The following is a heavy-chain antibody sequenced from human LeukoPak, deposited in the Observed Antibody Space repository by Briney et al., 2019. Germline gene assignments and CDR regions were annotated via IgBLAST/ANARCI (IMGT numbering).Heavy chain of an antibody. D-gene: IGHD6-19*01. V-gene: IGHV4-34*01. Sequence: SETLSLTCAVYGGSFSGYYWSWIRQPPGKGLEWIGEISHSGSTNYNPSLKSRVTISVDTSKNQFSLQLSSVTAADTAVYYCARHTVTYSSVGWFDPWGQGTLVTVSS. CDR3: ARHTVTYSSVGWFDP. CDR1: GGSFSGYY. CDR2: ISHSGST. J-gene: IGHJ5*02.